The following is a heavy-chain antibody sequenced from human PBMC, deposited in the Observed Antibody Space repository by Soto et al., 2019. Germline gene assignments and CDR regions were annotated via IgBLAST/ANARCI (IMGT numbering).Heavy chain of an antibody. CDR3: VRGGGGGQFDY. Sequence: GGSLRLSCAASGFSLSDFYMSWIRQAPGKGLEWVSYISINSNYREYADSVKGRHTISRDNAKNSLYLQMNSLRGEDTAVYYCVRGGGGGQFDYWGQGTLVTVSS. D-gene: IGHD2-21*01. CDR2: ISINSNYR. V-gene: IGHV3-11*06. CDR1: GFSLSDFY. J-gene: IGHJ4*02.